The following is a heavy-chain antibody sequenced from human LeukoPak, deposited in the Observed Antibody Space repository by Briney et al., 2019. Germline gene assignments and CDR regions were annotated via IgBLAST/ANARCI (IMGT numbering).Heavy chain of an antibody. Sequence: SGGSLRLSCAASGFTFSNYWMSWVRQAPGRGLEWVANMKQDGSEKYYVDSVKGRFTISRHNAKNSLYLQMNSLRAEDTAMYYCARGNQLLYWGQGTLVTVSS. CDR3: ARGNQLLY. CDR1: GFTFSNYW. V-gene: IGHV3-7*01. CDR2: MKQDGSEK. J-gene: IGHJ4*02. D-gene: IGHD2-2*01.